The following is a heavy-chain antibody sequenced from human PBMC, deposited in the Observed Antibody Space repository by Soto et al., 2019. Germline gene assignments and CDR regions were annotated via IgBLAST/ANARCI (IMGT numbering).Heavy chain of an antibody. D-gene: IGHD6-19*01. J-gene: IGHJ4*02. CDR2: IYYSGST. Sequence: SETLSLTCTVSGGSISSYYWSWIRQPPGKGPEWIGYIYYSGSTNYNPSLKSRVTISVDTSKNQFSLKLSSVTAADTAVYYCASQAVPNYFDYWGQGTLVTVSS. CDR3: ASQAVPNYFDY. V-gene: IGHV4-59*13. CDR1: GGSISSYY.